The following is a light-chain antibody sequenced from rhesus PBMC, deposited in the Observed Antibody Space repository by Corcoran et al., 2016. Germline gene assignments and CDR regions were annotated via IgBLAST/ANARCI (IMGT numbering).Light chain of an antibody. J-gene: IGKJ1*01. V-gene: IGKV1S14*01. Sequence: DIQMTQSPSSLSASVGDTVTITCRASQGISNYLAWYQQKPGNSPKPLFYYASNLESGGPSRLSGSGSGTDFTLTISSLQPEDFATYYCQQHNSYPPTFGQGTKVEIK. CDR1: QGISNY. CDR3: QQHNSYPPT. CDR2: YAS.